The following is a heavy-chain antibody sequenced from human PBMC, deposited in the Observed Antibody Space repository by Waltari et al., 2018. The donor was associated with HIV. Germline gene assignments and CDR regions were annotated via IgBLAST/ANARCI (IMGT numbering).Heavy chain of an antibody. CDR2: IYGGGSP. CDR3: ATTSTVGRNWHFDV. D-gene: IGHD4-17*01. Sequence: EVQVVESGGSLIQPGGSLRLSCAASGFTGSGWYLPWVRQAPGKGLEWVSLIYGGGSPSYADSVKGRFTLSRDTSTNTIYLQMDNLRAEDTAIYHCATTSTVGRNWHFDVWGRGSLVTVSS. CDR1: GFTGSGWY. V-gene: IGHV3-53*01. J-gene: IGHJ2*01.